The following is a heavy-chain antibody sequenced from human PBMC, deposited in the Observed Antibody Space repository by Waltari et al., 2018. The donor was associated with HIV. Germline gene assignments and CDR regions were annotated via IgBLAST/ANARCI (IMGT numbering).Heavy chain of an antibody. J-gene: IGHJ6*02. CDR3: ARREATVVRGVYYYGMDV. V-gene: IGHV3-74*01. Sequence: EVQLVESGGGLVQPGGSLRLSCAASGFTFRSYWMPWVRQAPGKGLVWVSRIHSDGSSTSYADVVKGRFTISRDNAKNTLYLEMNSLRAEDTAVYYCARREATVVRGVYYYGMDVWGQGTTVTVSS. CDR1: GFTFRSYW. CDR2: IHSDGSST. D-gene: IGHD3-10*01.